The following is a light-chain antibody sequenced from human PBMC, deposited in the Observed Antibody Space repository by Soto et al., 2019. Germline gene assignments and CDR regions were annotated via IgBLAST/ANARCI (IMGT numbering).Light chain of an antibody. Sequence: DIPMSQSPSSVFASVGDRVTITCRASQGIRSWLAWYQQKPGKAPKLLIYAASSLQSGVPSRFSGSGSGTDFTLTISSLQPEDFATYYCQQANSFPRTFGQGTKVEIK. V-gene: IGKV1-12*01. CDR2: AAS. CDR3: QQANSFPRT. CDR1: QGIRSW. J-gene: IGKJ1*01.